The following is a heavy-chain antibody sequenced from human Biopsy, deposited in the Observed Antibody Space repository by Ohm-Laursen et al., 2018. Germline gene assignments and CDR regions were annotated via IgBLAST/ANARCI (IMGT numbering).Heavy chain of an antibody. Sequence: SLRLSCTASGFTFSSYGIHWVRQAPGKGLEWVAVIWYDGSNKYSADSVKGRFSISRDNSKNTVYLQMNSLRAADTAVYYCARDRYYGSESYYSHYNMDVWGQGTLVTVSS. V-gene: IGHV3-33*01. D-gene: IGHD3-10*01. CDR3: ARDRYYGSESYYSHYNMDV. J-gene: IGHJ6*02. CDR1: GFTFSSYG. CDR2: IWYDGSNK.